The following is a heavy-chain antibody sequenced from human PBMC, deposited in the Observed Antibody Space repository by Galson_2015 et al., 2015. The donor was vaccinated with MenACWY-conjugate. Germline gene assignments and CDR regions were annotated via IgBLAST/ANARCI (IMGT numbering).Heavy chain of an antibody. CDR2: ISYDGSNK. CDR3: AKNYGDYEAAFDI. J-gene: IGHJ3*02. D-gene: IGHD4-17*01. CDR1: GFTFSSYG. V-gene: IGHV3-30*18. Sequence: SLRLSCAASGFTFSSYGMHWVRQAPGKGLEWVAVISYDGSNKYYADSVKGRFTISRDNSKNTLYLQMNSLRAEDTAVYYCAKNYGDYEAAFDIWGQGTMVTVSS.